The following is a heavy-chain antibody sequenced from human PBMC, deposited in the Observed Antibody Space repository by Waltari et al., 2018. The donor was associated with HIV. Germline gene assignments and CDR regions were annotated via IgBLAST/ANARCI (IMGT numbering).Heavy chain of an antibody. CDR1: GFTVSSNY. V-gene: IGHV3-53*01. CDR2: IYSGGST. J-gene: IGHJ2*01. D-gene: IGHD3-16*01. Sequence: EAQRVESGGVSIQRGGSLRLACAASGFTVSSNYMSWVRQAQGKGLEWVSVIYSGGSTYYADSVKGRFTISRDNSKNTLYLQMNSLRAEDTAVYYCARSGLIGCWGRGTLVTVSS. CDR3: ARSGLIGC.